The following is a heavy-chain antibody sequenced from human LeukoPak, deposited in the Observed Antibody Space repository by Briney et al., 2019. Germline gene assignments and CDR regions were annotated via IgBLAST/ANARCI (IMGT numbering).Heavy chain of an antibody. CDR3: ARGRCISRGRVDP. D-gene: IGHD2-21*01. CDR1: GGSFSGYY. Sequence: SETLSLTCAVYGGSFSGYYWSWIRQPPGKGLEWIGEINHSGSTNYNPSLKSRVTISVDTSKNQFSLKLSSVTAADTAVYFCARGRCISRGRVDPCGQGTLVTVSS. J-gene: IGHJ5*02. CDR2: INHSGST. V-gene: IGHV4-34*01.